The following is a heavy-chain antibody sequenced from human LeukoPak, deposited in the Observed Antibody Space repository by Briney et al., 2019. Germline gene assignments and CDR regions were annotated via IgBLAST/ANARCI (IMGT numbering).Heavy chain of an antibody. D-gene: IGHD2-2*01. CDR2: IHPGHSDT. CDR1: GYSFTTHW. Sequence: GESLKISCKGSGYSFTTHWIGWVRQLPGKGLEWMGIIHPGHSDTGYSPSFQGQVTVSADTSLNTAYLQWGSLKASDTAMYYCARRKISKEFDYWGQGTLVTVSS. CDR3: ARRKISKEFDY. J-gene: IGHJ4*02. V-gene: IGHV5-51*01.